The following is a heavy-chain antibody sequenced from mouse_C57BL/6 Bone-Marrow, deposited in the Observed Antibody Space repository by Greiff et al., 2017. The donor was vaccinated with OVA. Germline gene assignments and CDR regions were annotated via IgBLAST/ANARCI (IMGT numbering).Heavy chain of an antibody. CDR1: GSTFSSYT. CDR3: AKIYDGYYWFAY. J-gene: IGHJ3*01. Sequence: EVQLVESGGGLVKPGGSLKLSCAASGSTFSSYTMSWVRQTPEKRLEWVATISGGGGNTYYPDSVKGRFTISRDNAKNTLYLQMSSLRSEDTALYYCAKIYDGYYWFAYWGQGTLVTVSA. V-gene: IGHV5-9*01. D-gene: IGHD2-3*01. CDR2: ISGGGGNT.